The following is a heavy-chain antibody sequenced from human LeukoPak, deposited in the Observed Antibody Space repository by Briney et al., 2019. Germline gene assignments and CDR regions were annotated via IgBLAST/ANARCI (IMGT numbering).Heavy chain of an antibody. J-gene: IGHJ6*03. CDR2: ISSDGGST. V-gene: IGHV3-74*01. CDR1: AFTFSTYK. CDR3: VRGVDGHSSGRRIYYYMDV. D-gene: IGHD6-19*01. Sequence: PGGSLRLSCAASAFTFSTYKMHWVRQAPGKGLVWVSRISSDGGSTIYADSVRGRFTISRDNAKNTVYLEMSGLRAEDTAVYYCVRGVDGHSSGRRIYYYMDVWGKGTTVTVSS.